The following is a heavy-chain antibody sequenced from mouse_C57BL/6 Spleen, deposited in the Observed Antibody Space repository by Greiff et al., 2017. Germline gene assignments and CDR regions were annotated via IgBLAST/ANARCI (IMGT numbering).Heavy chain of an antibody. CDR3: AREEYDVRGCNY. Sequence: EVQLQQSGPVLVKPGASVKMSCKASGYTFTDYYMNWVKQSHGKSLEWIGVINPYNGGTSYNQKFKGKATLTVDKSSSTAYMELNSLTSEDSAVYYCAREEYDVRGCNYWGQGTTLTVSS. V-gene: IGHV1-19*01. D-gene: IGHD2-14*01. CDR1: GYTFTDYY. CDR2: INPYNGGT. J-gene: IGHJ2*01.